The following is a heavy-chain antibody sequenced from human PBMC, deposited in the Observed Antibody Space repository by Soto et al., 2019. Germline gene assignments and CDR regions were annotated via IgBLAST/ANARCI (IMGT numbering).Heavy chain of an antibody. CDR1: GGSISSGGYS. V-gene: IGHV4-30-2*01. J-gene: IGHJ4*02. CDR2: IYHSGST. Sequence: QLQLQESGSGLVKPSQTLSLTCAVSGGSISSGGYSWSWIRQPPGKGLEWIGYIYHSGSTYYNPSLTSRVTITGDRSKNQSSQKLSSVTAADTAVYYCAAGGGLPRYYWGQGTLVTVSS. CDR3: AAGGGLPRYY. D-gene: IGHD5-12*01.